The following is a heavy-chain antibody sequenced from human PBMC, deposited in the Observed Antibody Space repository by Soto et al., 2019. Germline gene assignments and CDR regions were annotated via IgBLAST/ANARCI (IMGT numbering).Heavy chain of an antibody. CDR2: ISSSSSTI. Sequence: GGSLRLSCGASGFTFSSYSMNWVRQAPGKGLEWVSYISSSSSTIYYADSVKGRFTISRDNAKNSLYLQMNSLRAEDTAVYYCARGPSGDCSSTSCYPLFDYWGQGTLVTVSS. CDR3: ARGPSGDCSSTSCYPLFDY. CDR1: GFTFSSYS. D-gene: IGHD2-2*01. J-gene: IGHJ4*02. V-gene: IGHV3-48*01.